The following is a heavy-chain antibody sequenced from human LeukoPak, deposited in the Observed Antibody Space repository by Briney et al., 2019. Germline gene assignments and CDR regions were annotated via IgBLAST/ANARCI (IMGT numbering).Heavy chain of an antibody. CDR3: ARGEVATIVDY. J-gene: IGHJ4*02. CDR1: GYTFTSYY. CDR2: INPSGGST. V-gene: IGHV1-46*01. D-gene: IGHD5-24*01. Sequence: ASVKLSCKASGYTFTSYYMHWVRQAPGQGLEWMGIINPSGGSTSYAQKFQGRVTMTSDTSTSTVYMELSSLRSEDTAVYYCARGEVATIVDYWGQGTLVTVSS.